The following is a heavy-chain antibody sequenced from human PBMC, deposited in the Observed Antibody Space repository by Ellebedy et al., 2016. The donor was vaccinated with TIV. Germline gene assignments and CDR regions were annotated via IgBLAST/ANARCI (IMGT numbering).Heavy chain of an antibody. D-gene: IGHD6-19*01. CDR2: IDPSGGGT. CDR1: GYSFTSYY. CDR3: ARDGVRGSSGSFVDY. V-gene: IGHV1-46*01. Sequence: AAPVKVSCKASGYSFTSYYMHWVRQAPGQGLQWMGLIDPSGGGTSYAQKFQGRVTMTRDTSTSTVYMELSSLTSEDTAVYYCARDGVRGSSGSFVDYWGQGTLVTVSS. J-gene: IGHJ4*02.